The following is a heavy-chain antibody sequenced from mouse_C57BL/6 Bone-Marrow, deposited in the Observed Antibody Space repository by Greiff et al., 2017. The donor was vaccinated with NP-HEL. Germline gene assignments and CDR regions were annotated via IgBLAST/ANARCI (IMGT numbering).Heavy chain of an antibody. CDR3: ARKGTAQAVGFAY. V-gene: IGHV2-2*01. CDR1: GFSLTSYG. J-gene: IGHJ3*01. Sequence: QVQLQQSGPGLVQPSQSLSITCTVSGFSLTSYGVHWVRQSPGKGLEWLGVIWSGGSTDYNAAFISRLSISKDNSKSQVFFKMNSLQADDTAIYYCARKGTAQAVGFAYWGQGTLVTVSA. CDR2: IWSGGST. D-gene: IGHD3-2*02.